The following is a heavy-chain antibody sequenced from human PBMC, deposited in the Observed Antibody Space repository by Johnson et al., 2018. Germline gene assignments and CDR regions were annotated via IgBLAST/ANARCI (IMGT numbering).Heavy chain of an antibody. CDR2: ISSSSSTI. D-gene: IGHD2-21*02. Sequence: VQLVQSGGGVVQPGRSLRPSCAASGFTFSSYAMQWVRQAPDKGLEWVAYISSSSSTIYYADPVKGRFTISRDNAKNSLYLQMNSRRDEDTAVYYCARDGAYCGGDCYSPVYFQRWGQGTLVTVSS. J-gene: IGHJ1*01. CDR3: ARDGAYCGGDCYSPVYFQR. CDR1: GFTFSSYA. V-gene: IGHV3-48*02.